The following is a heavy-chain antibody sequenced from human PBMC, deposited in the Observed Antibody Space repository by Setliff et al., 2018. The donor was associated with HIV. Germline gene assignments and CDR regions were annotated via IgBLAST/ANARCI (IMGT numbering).Heavy chain of an antibody. CDR3: SRDDISGQWLLDY. CDR1: GFSFSSSE. D-gene: IGHD5-12*01. V-gene: IGHV3-48*03. J-gene: IGHJ4*02. Sequence: LGESLKISCVASGFSFSSSEMTWIRQAPGKGLEFVSFIDPTGATMHYADSVKGRFIISRDNAKKSLYLQMNGLRAGDTAVYYCSRDDISGQWLLDYWGQGALVTVSS. CDR2: IDPTGATM.